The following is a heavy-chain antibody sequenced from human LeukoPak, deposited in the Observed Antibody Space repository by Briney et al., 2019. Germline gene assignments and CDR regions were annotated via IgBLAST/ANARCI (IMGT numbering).Heavy chain of an antibody. CDR2: ISSSGSII. V-gene: IGHV3-11*01. Sequence: GGSLRLSCAASGFTFSDYYMSWIRQAPGKGLEWVSYISSSGSIIYYADSVKGRFTISRDNAKNSLDLQMNSLRAEDTAVYYCARGKLGISDAFDIWGQGTMVTVSS. CDR3: ARGKLGISDAFDI. D-gene: IGHD7-27*01. CDR1: GFTFSDYY. J-gene: IGHJ3*02.